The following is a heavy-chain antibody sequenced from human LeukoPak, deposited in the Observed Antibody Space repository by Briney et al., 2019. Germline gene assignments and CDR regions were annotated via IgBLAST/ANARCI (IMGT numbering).Heavy chain of an antibody. J-gene: IGHJ4*02. CDR2: IKSETDGGTT. CDR3: SASLIRGVYFDY. CDR1: GFTFSSYG. V-gene: IGHV3-15*01. D-gene: IGHD3-10*01. Sequence: GGSLRLSCAASGFTFSSYGMHWVRQAPGKGLEWVGHIKSETDGGTTDYAAPVKGRFTISREDSKTTVFLQMNSLKSEDTAVYYCSASLIRGVYFDYWGQGTLATVSS.